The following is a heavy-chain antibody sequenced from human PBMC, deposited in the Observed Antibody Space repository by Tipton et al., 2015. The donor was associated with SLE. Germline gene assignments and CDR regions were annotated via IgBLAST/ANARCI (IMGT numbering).Heavy chain of an antibody. V-gene: IGHV4-61*02. CDR3: ARLSGSEPAV. CDR2: TSPSGNS. CDR1: GGSISSGLYY. J-gene: IGHJ6*02. D-gene: IGHD1-26*01. Sequence: TLSLTCPVSGGSISSGLYYWSWIRQPAGKGLEWIGRTSPSGNSNYNPSLKRRVTISVDTSKNQFSLTLSSVTAADTAIYYCARLSGSEPAVWGQGTTVTVSS.